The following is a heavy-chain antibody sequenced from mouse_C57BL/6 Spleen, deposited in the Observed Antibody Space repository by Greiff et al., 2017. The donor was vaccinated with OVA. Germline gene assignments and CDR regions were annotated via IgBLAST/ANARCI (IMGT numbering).Heavy chain of an antibody. V-gene: IGHV1-55*01. Sequence: VQLQQSGAELVKPGASVKMSCKASGYTFTSYWITWVKQRPGQGLEWIGDIYPGSGSTNYNEKFKSKATLTVDTSSSTAYMQLSSLTSEDSAVYYCARGGNYREFYAMDYWGQGTSVTVSS. CDR1: GYTFTSYW. CDR2: IYPGSGST. D-gene: IGHD2-1*01. CDR3: ARGGNYREFYAMDY. J-gene: IGHJ4*01.